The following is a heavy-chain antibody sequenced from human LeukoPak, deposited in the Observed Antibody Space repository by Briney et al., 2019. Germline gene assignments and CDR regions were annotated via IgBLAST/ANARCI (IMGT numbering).Heavy chain of an antibody. D-gene: IGHD3-22*01. CDR1: GLTFSSYG. CDR3: ARETYYYDSSGYYYPSGFDY. V-gene: IGHV3-48*01. J-gene: IGHJ4*02. Sequence: GGSLRLSCAASGLTFSSYGMHWVRQAPGKGLEWVSYISSGSRTIYYADSVKGRFTISRDNAKNSLYLQMNSLRAEDTAVYYCARETYYYDSSGYYYPSGFDYWGQGTLVTVSS. CDR2: ISSGSRTI.